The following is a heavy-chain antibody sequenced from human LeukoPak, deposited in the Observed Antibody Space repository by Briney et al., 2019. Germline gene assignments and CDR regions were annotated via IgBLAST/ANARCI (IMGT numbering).Heavy chain of an antibody. Sequence: GGSLRLSCAASGFTFSSYSMNWVRQAPGKGLGWVSYISSSSSTIYYADSVKGRFTISRDNAKNSLYLQMNSLRAEDTAVYYCARVLGFLLDYWGQGTLVTVSS. CDR2: ISSSSSTI. CDR1: GFTFSSYS. V-gene: IGHV3-48*04. D-gene: IGHD2-15*01. J-gene: IGHJ4*02. CDR3: ARVLGFLLDY.